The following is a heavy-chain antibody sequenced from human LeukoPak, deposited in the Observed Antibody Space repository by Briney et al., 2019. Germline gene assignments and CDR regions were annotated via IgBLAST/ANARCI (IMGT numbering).Heavy chain of an antibody. D-gene: IGHD3-3*01. CDR1: GGTFSSYA. Sequence: SVKVSCKASGGTFSSYAISWVRQAPGQGLEWMGGIIPIFGTANSAQKFQGRVTITAVESTGTAYMELSSLRSEDTAVYYCASFGRVGWSGEPRYYWYFDLWGRGTLVTVSS. CDR2: IIPIFGTA. CDR3: ASFGRVGWSGEPRYYWYFDL. V-gene: IGHV1-69*13. J-gene: IGHJ2*01.